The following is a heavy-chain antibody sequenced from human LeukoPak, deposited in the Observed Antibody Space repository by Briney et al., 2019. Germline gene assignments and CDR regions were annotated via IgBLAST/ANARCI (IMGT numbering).Heavy chain of an antibody. CDR3: ARRDFALFGVITSFDS. D-gene: IGHD3-3*01. V-gene: IGHV4-34*01. CDR1: GESFSGFY. Sequence: QTLSLTCGVYGESFSGFYWSWIRQTPGKGLQWIGEINHSGDINYNPSLESRVTISVDTSKRQFSLRLSSVTAADTAVYYCARRDFALFGVITSFDSWGQGTRVTISS. CDR2: INHSGDI. J-gene: IGHJ4*02.